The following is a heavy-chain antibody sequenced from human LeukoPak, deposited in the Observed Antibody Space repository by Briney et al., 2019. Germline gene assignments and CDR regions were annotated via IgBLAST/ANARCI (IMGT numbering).Heavy chain of an antibody. CDR2: INPNSGGT. J-gene: IGHJ3*02. CDR1: GYTFTGYY. D-gene: IGHD6-6*01. Sequence: ASVKVSCKASGYTFTGYYMHWVRQAPGQGLEWMGWINPNSGGTNYGQKFQGRVTITADESTSTAYMELSSLRSEDTAVYYCARDRSFSSPDAFDIWGQGTMVTVSS. V-gene: IGHV1-2*02. CDR3: ARDRSFSSPDAFDI.